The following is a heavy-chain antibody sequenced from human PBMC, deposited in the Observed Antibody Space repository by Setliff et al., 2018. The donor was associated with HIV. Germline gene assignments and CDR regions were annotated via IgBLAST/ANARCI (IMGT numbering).Heavy chain of an antibody. CDR1: GASFVGDNH. J-gene: IGHJ4*02. CDR3: ARARSDWYNVRPYYFDL. D-gene: IGHD6-19*01. V-gene: IGHV4-30-4*01. Sequence: PSETLSLTCAVSGASFVGDNHWSWIRLTPERGLEWIAYFMYTDIHYVNYLNYRNPSLASRLSISVDKSKNQFSLTLSSVTAADTAVYYCARARSDWYNVRPYYFDLWGQGTPVTVSS. CDR2: FMYTDIHYVNYLN.